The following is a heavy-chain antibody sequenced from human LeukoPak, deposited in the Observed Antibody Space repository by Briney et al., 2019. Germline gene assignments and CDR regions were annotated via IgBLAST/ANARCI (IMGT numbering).Heavy chain of an antibody. V-gene: IGHV1-69*13. CDR1: GGTFSSYA. Sequence: GASVKVSCKASGGTFSSYAISWVRQAPGQGLEWMGGIIPIFGTANYAQKFQGRVTITADESTSTAYMELSRLRSDDTAVYYCARERNGTYSSDYYFDYWGQGTLVTVSS. CDR3: ARERNGTYSSDYYFDY. J-gene: IGHJ4*02. D-gene: IGHD2-15*01. CDR2: IIPIFGTA.